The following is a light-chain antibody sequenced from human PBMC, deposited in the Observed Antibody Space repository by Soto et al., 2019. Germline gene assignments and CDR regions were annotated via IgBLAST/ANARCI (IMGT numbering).Light chain of an antibody. CDR2: GAS. J-gene: IGKJ4*01. V-gene: IGKV3-20*01. CDR1: QTVGSTS. Sequence: VLTQSPVTLYWSPVERARHSCRTSQTVGSTSLAWYQQKPGQAPRLLISGASSRATGIPDRFNGSGSGTSFTPTISRLEPEDFAVYYCQQYGYSPLTFGGGTKVDIK. CDR3: QQYGYSPLT.